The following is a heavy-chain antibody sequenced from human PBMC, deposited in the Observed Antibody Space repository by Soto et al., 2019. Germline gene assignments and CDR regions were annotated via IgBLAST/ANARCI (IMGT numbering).Heavy chain of an antibody. CDR1: GGTFSSYA. D-gene: IGHD2-2*01. CDR3: ASGDVVLVPAAMLSVY. J-gene: IGHJ4*02. CDR2: IIPIFGTA. Sequence: QVQLVQSGAEVKKPGSSVKVSCKASGGTFSSYAISWVRQAPGQGLEWMGGIIPIFGTANYAQKFQGRVTITADESTSTVYMELSSLRSEDTAVYYRASGDVVLVPAAMLSVYWGQGTLVTVSS. V-gene: IGHV1-69*12.